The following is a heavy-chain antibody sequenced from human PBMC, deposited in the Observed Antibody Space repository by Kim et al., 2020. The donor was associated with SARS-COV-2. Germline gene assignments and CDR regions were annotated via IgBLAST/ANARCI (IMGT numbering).Heavy chain of an antibody. J-gene: IGHJ4*02. Sequence: SVGGRFTLSRDNAENSLFRQMNSLRAEETAIYYCARYPGAFDWLIPFDYWGQGTLVTVSS. CDR3: ARYPGAFDWLIPFDY. D-gene: IGHD3-9*01. V-gene: IGHV3-11*04.